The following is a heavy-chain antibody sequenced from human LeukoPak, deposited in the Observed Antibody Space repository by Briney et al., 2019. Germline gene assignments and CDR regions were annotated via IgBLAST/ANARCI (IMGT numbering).Heavy chain of an antibody. D-gene: IGHD1-26*01. Sequence: PSETLSLTCTVSGVSISSSTYYWGWIRQPPGKGLEWIGTIYSSGSTYYNSSLKIRVTISVDTSKNQFSLKLSSVTAADTAVYYCARDQSGYSGSYDAFDIWGQGTMVTVSS. CDR1: GVSISSSTYY. J-gene: IGHJ3*02. CDR3: ARDQSGYSGSYDAFDI. CDR2: IYSSGST. V-gene: IGHV4-39*07.